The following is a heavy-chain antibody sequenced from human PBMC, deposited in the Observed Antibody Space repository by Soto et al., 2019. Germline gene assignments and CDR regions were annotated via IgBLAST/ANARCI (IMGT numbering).Heavy chain of an antibody. Sequence: GASAKVSCKASGGTFSSYAISWVRQAPGQGLEWMGGIIPIFGTANYAQKFQGRVTITADESTSTAYMELSSLRSEDTAVYYCARPRDGYNPGYYGMDVWGQGTTVTVSS. CDR2: IIPIFGTA. J-gene: IGHJ6*02. D-gene: IGHD5-12*01. CDR3: ARPRDGYNPGYYGMDV. CDR1: GGTFSSYA. V-gene: IGHV1-69*13.